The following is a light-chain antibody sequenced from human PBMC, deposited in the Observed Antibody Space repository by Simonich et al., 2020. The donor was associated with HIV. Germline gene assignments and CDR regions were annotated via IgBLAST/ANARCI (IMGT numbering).Light chain of an antibody. CDR3: HQSSSLPFT. V-gene: IGKV6-21*01. Sequence: EVVLTQSPEFQSVTPKEKVTITCRASKSIGSSLHWYQQNPDKSPKLLIKYASQSFSGVPSRFSGSGSGTDFTLTINSLEAEDAATYYCHQSSSLPFTFGPGTKVDIK. J-gene: IGKJ3*01. CDR1: KSIGSS. CDR2: YAS.